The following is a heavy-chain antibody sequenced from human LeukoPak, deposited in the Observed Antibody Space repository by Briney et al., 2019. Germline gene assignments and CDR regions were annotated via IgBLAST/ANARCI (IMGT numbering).Heavy chain of an antibody. CDR2: IYYSGST. D-gene: IGHD2-21*01. Sequence: SETLSLTCTVSGGSISSSSYYWGWIRQPPGKGLEWIGSIYYSGSTYYNPSLKSRVTISVDTSKNQFSLKLSSVTAADTAVYYCARHWKGVIAIFAFDIWGQGTMVTVSS. CDR1: GGSISSSSYY. CDR3: ARHWKGVIAIFAFDI. V-gene: IGHV4-39*01. J-gene: IGHJ3*02.